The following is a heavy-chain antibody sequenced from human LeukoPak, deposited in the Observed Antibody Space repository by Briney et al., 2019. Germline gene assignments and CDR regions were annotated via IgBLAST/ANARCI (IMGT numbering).Heavy chain of an antibody. CDR1: GFTFSSYG. CDR3: AKDRGYGGYSQTDY. J-gene: IGHJ4*02. CDR2: IRYDGSNK. V-gene: IGHV3-30*02. D-gene: IGHD5-12*01. Sequence: GGSLRLSCAASGFTFSSYGMHWVRQAPGKGLEWVAFIRYDGSNKYYADSVKGRFTISRDNSKNTLYLQMNSLRAEDAAVYYCAKDRGYGGYSQTDYWGQGTLVTVSS.